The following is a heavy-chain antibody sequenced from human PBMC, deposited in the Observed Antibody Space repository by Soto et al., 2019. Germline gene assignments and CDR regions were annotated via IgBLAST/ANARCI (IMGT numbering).Heavy chain of an antibody. CDR1: GGTFSSYA. V-gene: IGHV1-69*13. CDR3: ARDAFGVALGYYYYGMDV. Sequence: SVKVSCKASGGTFSSYAISWVRQAPGQGLEWMGGIIPIFGTANYAQKFQGRVTITADESTSTAYMELSSLRSEDTAVYYCARDAFGVALGYYYYGMDVWGQGTTVTVSS. CDR2: IIPIFGTA. J-gene: IGHJ6*02. D-gene: IGHD3-3*01.